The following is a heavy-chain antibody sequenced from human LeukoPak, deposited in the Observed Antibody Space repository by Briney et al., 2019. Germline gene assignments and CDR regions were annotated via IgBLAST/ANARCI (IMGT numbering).Heavy chain of an antibody. V-gene: IGHV4-38-2*02. CDR2: IYHSGST. CDR3: ARVSLNWNYADY. Sequence: SETLSLTCTVSGGSISSYYWSWIRQPPGKGLEWIGSIYHSGSTYYNPSLKSRVTISVDTSKNQFSLKLSSVTAADTAVYYCARVSLNWNYADYWGQGTLVTVSS. J-gene: IGHJ4*02. D-gene: IGHD1-20*01. CDR1: GGSISSYY.